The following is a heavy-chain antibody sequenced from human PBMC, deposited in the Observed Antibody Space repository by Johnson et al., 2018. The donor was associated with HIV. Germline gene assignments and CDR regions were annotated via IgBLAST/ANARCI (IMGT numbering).Heavy chain of an antibody. CDR1: GFTLSDYY. Sequence: VQLMESGGGLVKPGGSLRLSCAASGFTLSDYYMSWIRQAPGKGLEWLSYISSSGSLTYYAAYVEGRFTISRESAKNALYLQMNSLRAEDTALYYCARREQVGATTVAAFDIWGQGTMVTVSS. J-gene: IGHJ3*02. CDR2: ISSSGSLT. V-gene: IGHV3-11*01. D-gene: IGHD1-26*01. CDR3: ARREQVGATTVAAFDI.